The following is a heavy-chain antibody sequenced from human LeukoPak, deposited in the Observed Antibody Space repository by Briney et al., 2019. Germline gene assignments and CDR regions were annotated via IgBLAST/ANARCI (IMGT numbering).Heavy chain of an antibody. CDR1: GFTFSSYS. V-gene: IGHV3-21*04. Sequence: GGSLRLSCAASGFTFSSYSMNWVRQAPGKGLEWVSSISSSSSYIYYADSVKGRFTISRDNSKNTLYLQMNSLRAEDTAVYYCARGATAYYGSGSYITVEYYFDYWGQGTLVTVSS. J-gene: IGHJ4*02. CDR3: ARGATAYYGSGSYITVEYYFDY. CDR2: ISSSSSYI. D-gene: IGHD3-10*01.